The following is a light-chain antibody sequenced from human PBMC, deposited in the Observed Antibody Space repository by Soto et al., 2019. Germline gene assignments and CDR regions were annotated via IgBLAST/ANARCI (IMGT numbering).Light chain of an antibody. V-gene: IGLV2-14*01. Sequence: QSALTQPASVSGSPGQSITISCTGTSSDVGGYNYVSWYQQHPGKAPKLMIYEVSNRPSGVSNRFSGPKSGNTASLTISGLQAEDEADYYCISYTSSSTLVFGGGTKLTVL. CDR2: EVS. CDR3: ISYTSSSTLV. J-gene: IGLJ3*02. CDR1: SSDVGGYNY.